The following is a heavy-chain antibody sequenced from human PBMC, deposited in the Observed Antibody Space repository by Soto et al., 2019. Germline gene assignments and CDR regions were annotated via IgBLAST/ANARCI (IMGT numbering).Heavy chain of an antibody. CDR1: RFTFGASN. CDR3: SRDDSDWFFN. CDR2: IGSKGETYAT. V-gene: IGHV3-73*01. D-gene: IGHD3-9*01. J-gene: IGHJ4*02. Sequence: GGSHRLSCSSSRFTFGASNLQCVRRASGKGLEWLGRIGSKGETYATTYAASVKGRFTISRDDSKKTAYLQMNNLESEDTVVYYCSRDDSDWFFNWGRGPLVTSPQ.